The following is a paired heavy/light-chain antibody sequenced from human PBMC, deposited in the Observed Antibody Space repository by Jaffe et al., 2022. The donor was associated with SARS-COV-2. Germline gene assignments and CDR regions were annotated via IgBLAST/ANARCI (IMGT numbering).Light chain of an antibody. CDR1: QSVSSSY. CDR3: QQYGSSPT. CDR2: DAS. V-gene: IGKV3D-20*01. Sequence: EIVLTQSPATLSLSPGERATLSCGASQSVSSSYLAWYQQKPGLAPRLLIYDASSRATGIPDRFSGSGSGTDFTLTISRLEPEDFAVYYCQQYGSSPTFGQGTKLEIK. J-gene: IGKJ2*01.
Heavy chain of an antibody. V-gene: IGHV4-39*01. CDR2: IYYSGST. Sequence: QLQLQESGPGLVKPSETLSLTCTVSGGSISSSSYYWGWIRQPPGKGLEWIGSIYYSGSTYYNPSLKSRVTISVDTSKNQFSLKLSSVTAADTAVYYCARHGESVVVVPAAINWFDPWGQGTLVTVSS. D-gene: IGHD2-2*02. CDR1: GGSISSSSYY. CDR3: ARHGESVVVVPAAINWFDP. J-gene: IGHJ5*02.